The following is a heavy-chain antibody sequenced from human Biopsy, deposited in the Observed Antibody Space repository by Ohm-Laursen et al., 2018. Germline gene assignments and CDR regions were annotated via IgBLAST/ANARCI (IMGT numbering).Heavy chain of an antibody. CDR1: GFAFSYYG. V-gene: IGHV3-33*01. D-gene: IGHD6-25*01. J-gene: IGHJ6*02. CDR2: MWSDGINK. Sequence: SLRLSCTASGFAFSYYGLHWVRQAPGKGLQWVAVMWSDGINKNYADSVKGRFTASRDNSKNTLYLQMNSLRAEDTAVYYCARDGAAGYGLDVWGQGTTVTVSS. CDR3: ARDGAAGYGLDV.